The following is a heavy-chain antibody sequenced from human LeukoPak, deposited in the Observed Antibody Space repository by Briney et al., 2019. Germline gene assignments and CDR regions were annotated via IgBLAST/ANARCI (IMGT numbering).Heavy chain of an antibody. J-gene: IGHJ5*01. CDR2: INPNTGYP. D-gene: IGHD4-11*01. V-gene: IGHV1-2*06. Sequence: GASVKVSCKASGYTFSGYFIHWVRQAPGQGLEWMGRINPNTGYPNHAQNFQGRVTMTRDTPISTAYMELSRLTTDDTAVYFCARGQPYGNYNYFDSWAREPWSPSPQ. CDR3: ARGQPYGNYNYFDS. CDR1: GYTFSGYF.